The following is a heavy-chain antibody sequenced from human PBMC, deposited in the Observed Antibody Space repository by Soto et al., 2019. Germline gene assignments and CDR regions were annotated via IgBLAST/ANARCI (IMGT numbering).Heavy chain of an antibody. CDR1: GFTFSSYA. D-gene: IGHD1-1*01. CDR3: ARELERVFDY. J-gene: IGHJ4*02. Sequence: GGSLRLSCAASGFTFSSYAMHWVRQAPGKGLEWVAVIAYDGRNKYYADSVKGRFTISRDNSKNILYLQMNSLRIEDTAVYYCARELERVFDYWGQGTLVTVSS. V-gene: IGHV3-30*04. CDR2: IAYDGRNK.